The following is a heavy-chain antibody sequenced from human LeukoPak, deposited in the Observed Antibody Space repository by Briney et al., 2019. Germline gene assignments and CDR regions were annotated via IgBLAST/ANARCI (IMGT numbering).Heavy chain of an antibody. D-gene: IGHD5-12*01. CDR1: GYTFTGYY. V-gene: IGHV1-2*02. J-gene: IGHJ4*02. CDR2: INPNSGGT. Sequence: ASVKVSCKASGYTFTGYYMHWVRQAPGQGLEWIGWINPNSGGTNYAQKFQGRVTMTRDTSISTAYMELSRLRSDDTAVYYCARPSGYSGYDLDYWGQGTLVTVSS. CDR3: ARPSGYSGYDLDY.